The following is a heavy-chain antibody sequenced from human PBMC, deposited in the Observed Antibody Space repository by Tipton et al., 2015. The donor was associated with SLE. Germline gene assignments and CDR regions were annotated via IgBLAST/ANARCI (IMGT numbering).Heavy chain of an antibody. CDR1: NGSINAYY. D-gene: IGHD7-27*01. CDR3: ARLTPWGYDY. J-gene: IGHJ4*02. CDR2: VYYLGAT. Sequence: TLSLTCTVSNGSINAYYWSWIRQPPGKGLEYIGHVYYLGATNYSPSLKSRVAMSVDTSKNQFSLRLISVTAADTAVYYCARLTPWGYDYWGPRMLVTVSS. V-gene: IGHV4-59*12.